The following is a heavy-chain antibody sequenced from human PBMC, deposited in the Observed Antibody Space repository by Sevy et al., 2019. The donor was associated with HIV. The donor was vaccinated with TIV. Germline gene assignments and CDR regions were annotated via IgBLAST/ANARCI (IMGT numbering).Heavy chain of an antibody. Sequence: GGSLRLSCAASGFTFSSYAMHWVRQAPGKGLEWVAVISYDGSNKYYADSVKGRFTISRDNSKNTLYLQMNSLRAEYTAVYYCARDGTGWNDYSNYFDYWGQGTLVTVSS. CDR2: ISYDGSNK. CDR1: GFTFSSYA. CDR3: ARDGTGWNDYSNYFDY. J-gene: IGHJ4*02. D-gene: IGHD4-4*01. V-gene: IGHV3-30-3*01.